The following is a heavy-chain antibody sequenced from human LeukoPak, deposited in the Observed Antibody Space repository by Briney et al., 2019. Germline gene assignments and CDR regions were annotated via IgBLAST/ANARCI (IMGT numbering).Heavy chain of an antibody. J-gene: IGHJ6*02. Sequence: GGSLRLSCAASGFTFSSYAMHWVRQAPGKGLEWAAVISYDGNNKYYADSVKGRFTISRDNSKNTLYLQMNSLRAEDTAVYYCARTITGTTEAYYGMDVWGQGTTVTVSS. V-gene: IGHV3-30-3*01. CDR3: ARTITGTTEAYYGMDV. CDR2: ISYDGNNK. D-gene: IGHD1-20*01. CDR1: GFTFSSYA.